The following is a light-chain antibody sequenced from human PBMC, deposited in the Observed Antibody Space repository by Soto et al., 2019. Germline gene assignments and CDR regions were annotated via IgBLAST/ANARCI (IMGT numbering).Light chain of an antibody. V-gene: IGKV3-11*01. Sequence: EIMCTHSPCTLALSPRERPTLSASPVQSVSNNYLAWYQQKPGQAPRLLIYGASNRATGIAARFSGSGSGTDFTITISSLEDEDFAVYYCQQRSNWPPITFGQGTRLEN. J-gene: IGKJ5*01. CDR3: QQRSNWPPIT. CDR1: QSVSNNY. CDR2: GAS.